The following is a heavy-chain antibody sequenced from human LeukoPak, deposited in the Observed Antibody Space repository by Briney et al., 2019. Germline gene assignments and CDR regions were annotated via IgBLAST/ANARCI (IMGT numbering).Heavy chain of an antibody. D-gene: IGHD3-3*01. Sequence: SGGSLRLSCAASGFTFSTYSMNWVRQAPGKGLEWVSYISTGSSTIYYADSVKGRFTISRDNAKNSLSLQMNSLRAEDTAVYYCARDKNFDFWSPYYTDFDYWGQGTLVTVSS. V-gene: IGHV3-48*01. CDR3: ARDKNFDFWSPYYTDFDY. CDR2: ISTGSSTI. J-gene: IGHJ4*02. CDR1: GFTFSTYS.